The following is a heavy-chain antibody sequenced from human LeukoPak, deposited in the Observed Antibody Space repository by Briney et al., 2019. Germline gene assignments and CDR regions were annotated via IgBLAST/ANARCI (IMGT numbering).Heavy chain of an antibody. CDR1: GFTFSSYS. CDR3: AKGGMVSSPPHFDY. V-gene: IGHV3-23*01. Sequence: GGSLRLSCAASGFTFSSYSMNWVRQAPGKGLEWVSAISGSGGSTYYADSVKGRFTISRDNSKNTLYLQMNSLRAEDTAVYYCAKGGMVSSPPHFDYWGQGTLVTVSS. J-gene: IGHJ4*02. CDR2: ISGSGGST. D-gene: IGHD2-8*01.